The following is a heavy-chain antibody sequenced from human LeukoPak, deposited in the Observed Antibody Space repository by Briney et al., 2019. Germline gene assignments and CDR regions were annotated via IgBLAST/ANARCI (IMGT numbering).Heavy chain of an antibody. J-gene: IGHJ6*03. CDR3: ARTGDSSGYYRFYYYMDV. CDR2: IYHSGST. CDR1: GGSISSYY. Sequence: SETLSLTCTVSGGSISSYYWSWIRQPPGKGLEWIGSIYHSGSTYYNPSLKSRVTISVDTSKNQFSLKLSSVTAADTAVYYCARTGDSSGYYRFYYYMDVWGKGTTVTVSS. V-gene: IGHV4-59*08. D-gene: IGHD3-22*01.